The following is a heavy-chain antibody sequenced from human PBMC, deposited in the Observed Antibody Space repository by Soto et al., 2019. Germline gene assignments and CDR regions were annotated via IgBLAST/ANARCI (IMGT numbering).Heavy chain of an antibody. J-gene: IGHJ6*02. CDR2: IYYSGST. V-gene: IGHV4-61*01. D-gene: IGHD3-10*01. CDR3: ASSSYGQRGYDYYCMDV. Sequence: QVQLQESGPGLVKPSETLSLTCTVSGGSVSSGSYYWSWIRQPPGKGLEWIGYIYYSGSTNYNPSLKRRGTISVHTSKNQFSLKLSSVTAADTAVYYCASSSYGQRGYDYYCMDVWGQGTTVTVSS. CDR1: GGSVSSGSYY.